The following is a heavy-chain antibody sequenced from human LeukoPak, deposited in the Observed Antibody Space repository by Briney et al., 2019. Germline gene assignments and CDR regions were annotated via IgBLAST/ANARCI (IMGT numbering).Heavy chain of an antibody. CDR1: GGSNSSYY. V-gene: IGHV4-59*01. CDR3: ATYGGDSVSYYYHMDV. CDR2: IYYSGST. J-gene: IGHJ6*03. D-gene: IGHD2-21*02. Sequence: SETPSPPRTVSGGSNSSYYWSWIRQPPREGLGGIGDIYYSGSTNYNPSLKSRLTISVDTSKNQFSLKLSSVTAADTAVYYCATYGGDSVSYYYHMDVWGTGTTVTVSS.